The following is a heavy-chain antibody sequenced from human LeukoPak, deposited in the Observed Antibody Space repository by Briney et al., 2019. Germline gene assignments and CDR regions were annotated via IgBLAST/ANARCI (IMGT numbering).Heavy chain of an antibody. CDR1: GGSISSGSYY. D-gene: IGHD2-8*01. CDR2: IYTSGST. Sequence: SQTLSLICTVSGGSISSGSYYWSWIRQPARKGLEWIGRIYTSGSTNYNPSLKSRVTISVDTSKNQFSLKLSSVTAADTAVYYCARVNSPESGVDWFDPWGQGTLVTVSS. V-gene: IGHV4-61*02. CDR3: ARVNSPESGVDWFDP. J-gene: IGHJ5*02.